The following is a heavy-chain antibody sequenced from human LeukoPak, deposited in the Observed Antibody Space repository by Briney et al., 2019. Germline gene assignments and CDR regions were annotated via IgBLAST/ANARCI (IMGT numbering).Heavy chain of an antibody. CDR3: ARNHDSGFDY. CDR2: INPSGGST. D-gene: IGHD1-14*01. CDR1: GYTFTNYY. Sequence: ASVKVSCKASGYTFTNYYMHWVRQAPGQGLEWMGMINPSGGSTSYAQKFQGRVTMTRDTSTSTVFMELSSLRSEDTAVYYCARNHDSGFDYWGQGTLVTVFS. V-gene: IGHV1-46*01. J-gene: IGHJ4*02.